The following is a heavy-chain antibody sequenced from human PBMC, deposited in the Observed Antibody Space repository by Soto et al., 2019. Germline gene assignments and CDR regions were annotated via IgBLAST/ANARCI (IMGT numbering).Heavy chain of an antibody. Sequence: EVQLVESGGGLVQPGGSLRLSCAASGFTFSSYYMAWVRQAPGKGLEWVANIKQDGSDKYYVDSVKGRFTISRDNAKNSLYLQMNSLRAEDTAVYYCARPWNTDYTTDDFDVWGQGTMVTVSS. CDR2: IKQDGSDK. D-gene: IGHD3-3*01. CDR1: GFTFSSYY. J-gene: IGHJ3*01. V-gene: IGHV3-7*01. CDR3: ARPWNTDYTTDDFDV.